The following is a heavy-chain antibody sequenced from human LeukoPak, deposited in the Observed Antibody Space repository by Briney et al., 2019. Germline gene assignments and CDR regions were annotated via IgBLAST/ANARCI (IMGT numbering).Heavy chain of an antibody. CDR1: GFTFSSYE. D-gene: IGHD1-26*01. V-gene: IGHV3-48*03. J-gene: IGHJ4*02. CDR3: ARTGGSYPYYFEY. Sequence: PGGSLRLSCAASGFTFSSYEMNWVRQAPGKGLEWVSYISSSGSTIYYAGSVKGRFTISRDNAKNSLYLQMNSLRAEDTAVYYCARTGGSYPYYFEYWGQGTLVTVSS. CDR2: ISSSGSTI.